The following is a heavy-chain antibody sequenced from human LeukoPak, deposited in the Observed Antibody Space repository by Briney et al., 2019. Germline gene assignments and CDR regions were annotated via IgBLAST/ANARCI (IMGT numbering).Heavy chain of an antibody. J-gene: IGHJ4*02. D-gene: IGHD1-7*01. V-gene: IGHV3-23*01. CDR2: ISGSGGST. Sequence: GGSLRLSCAASGFTFSSYAMSWVRQAPGKGLEWVSGISGSGGSTYYADSVKGRFTISRDNAKNSLYLQMNSLRAEDTAVYYCASGRYNWNLFDYWGQGTLVTVSS. CDR3: ASGRYNWNLFDY. CDR1: GFTFSSYA.